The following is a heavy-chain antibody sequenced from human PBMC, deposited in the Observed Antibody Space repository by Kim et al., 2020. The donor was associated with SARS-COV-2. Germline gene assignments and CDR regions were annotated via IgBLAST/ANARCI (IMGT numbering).Heavy chain of an antibody. CDR1: GFTFSSNA. CDR2: ISGSGGST. J-gene: IGHJ4*02. Sequence: GGSLRLSCEASGFTFSSNAMSWVRQAPGKGLEWVSGISGSGGSTYYTDVVKGRFTISRDNSKNTLYLQMNSLRGEDTAVYYCAKEDQQVVNYWGQGTLVTVSS. CDR3: AKEDQQVVNY. V-gene: IGHV3-23*01. D-gene: IGHD6-13*01.